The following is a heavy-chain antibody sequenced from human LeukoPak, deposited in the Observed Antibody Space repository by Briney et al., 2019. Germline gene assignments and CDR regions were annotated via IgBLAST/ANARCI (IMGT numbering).Heavy chain of an antibody. J-gene: IGHJ6*03. CDR3: ARIRGSTLPISYMDV. D-gene: IGHD6-13*01. Sequence: PGGSLRLSCTASGFRFGGYSIHWVRRAPGKGLEWLSYISVSGTIHADSVMGRVTVPRDNAKNSLYLQMNSLRAEDTAVYYCARIRGSTLPISYMDVWGKGTTVTVSS. V-gene: IGHV3-48*04. CDR2: ISVSGT. CDR1: GFRFGGYS.